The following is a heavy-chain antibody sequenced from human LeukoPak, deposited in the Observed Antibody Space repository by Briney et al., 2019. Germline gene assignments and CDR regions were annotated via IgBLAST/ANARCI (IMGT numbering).Heavy chain of an antibody. V-gene: IGHV3-23*01. Sequence: QSGGSLRLSCAASGFTFSGYAMSWVRQAPGKGLEWVSAISGSGGSTYYADSVKGRFTISRDNSKNTLYLQMNSLRAEDTAAYYCAKDQNYYDSSGYYFAFDYWGQGTLVTVSS. CDR2: ISGSGGST. CDR1: GFTFSGYA. D-gene: IGHD3-22*01. CDR3: AKDQNYYDSSGYYFAFDY. J-gene: IGHJ4*02.